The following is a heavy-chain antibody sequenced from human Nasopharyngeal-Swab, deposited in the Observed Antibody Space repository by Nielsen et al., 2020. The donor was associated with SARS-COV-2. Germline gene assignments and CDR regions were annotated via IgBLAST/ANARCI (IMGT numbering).Heavy chain of an antibody. V-gene: IGHV3-21*01. CDR1: GFAFSTYS. CDR2: ISSSSSYT. J-gene: IGHJ4*02. D-gene: IGHD5-18*01. Sequence: GGSLRLSCAASGFAFSTYSMNWVRQAPGKGPEWVSSISSSSSYTYYADSVKGRFTISRDNAENSLYLQMNSLRAEDTAVYYCAGAPKQVWSRDYFDTWGQGMLVTVSS. CDR3: AGAPKQVWSRDYFDT.